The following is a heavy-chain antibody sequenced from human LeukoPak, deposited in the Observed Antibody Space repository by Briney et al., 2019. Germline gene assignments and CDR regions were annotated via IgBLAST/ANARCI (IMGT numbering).Heavy chain of an antibody. CDR1: EFTFSSYT. Sequence: AGGSLRLSCADSEFTFSSYTVNWVRQAPGKGLEWVSGISSLGVSTYYADSVRGRFTISRDNSENTAYLQMDSLGTEDTAVYYCTRMPSTEIYYFYYMDVWGKGTTVTVSS. CDR2: ISSLGVST. V-gene: IGHV3-23*01. CDR3: TRMPSTEIYYFYYMDV. D-gene: IGHD2-2*01. J-gene: IGHJ6*03.